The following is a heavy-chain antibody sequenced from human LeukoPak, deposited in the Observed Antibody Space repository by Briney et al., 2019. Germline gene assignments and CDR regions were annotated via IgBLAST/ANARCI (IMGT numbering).Heavy chain of an antibody. Sequence: ASVKVSCXASGYTFTDYYMHWVRQARGQGLEWMGRINPNSGGTNYAQKFQGRVTMTRDTSISTAYMELSRLRSDDTAVYYCARAVAAGYYYMDVWGKGTTVTVSS. D-gene: IGHD6-13*01. CDR2: INPNSGGT. CDR3: ARAVAAGYYYMDV. J-gene: IGHJ6*03. V-gene: IGHV1-2*06. CDR1: GYTFTDYY.